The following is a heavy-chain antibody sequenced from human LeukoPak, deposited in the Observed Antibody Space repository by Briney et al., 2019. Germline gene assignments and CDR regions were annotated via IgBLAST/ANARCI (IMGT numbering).Heavy chain of an antibody. V-gene: IGHV1-2*02. J-gene: IGHJ5*02. Sequence: ASVKVSCTASGYTFTGYYMHWVRQAPGQGLEWMGWINPNSGGTNYAQKFQGRVTMTRDTSISTAYMELSRLRSDDTAVYYCARDMSSGWYVIDPWGQGTLVTVSS. CDR2: INPNSGGT. CDR1: GYTFTGYY. D-gene: IGHD6-19*01. CDR3: ARDMSSGWYVIDP.